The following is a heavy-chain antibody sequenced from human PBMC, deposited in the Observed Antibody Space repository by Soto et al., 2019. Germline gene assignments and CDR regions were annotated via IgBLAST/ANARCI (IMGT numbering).Heavy chain of an antibody. CDR2: ISYDGSNK. J-gene: IGHJ6*03. CDR1: GFTFSSYG. V-gene: IGHV3-30*18. CDR3: AKDGVGWYGVREQWDDYYYYMDV. Sequence: GGSLRLSCAASGFTFSSYGMHWVRQAPGKGLEWVAVISYDGSNKYYADSVKGRFTISRDNSKNTLYLQMNSLRAEGTAVYYCAKDGVGWYGVREQWDDYYYYMDVWGKGTTVTVSS. D-gene: IGHD6-19*01.